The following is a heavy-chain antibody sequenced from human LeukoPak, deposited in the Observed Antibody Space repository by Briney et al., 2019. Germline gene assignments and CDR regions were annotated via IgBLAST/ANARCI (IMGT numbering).Heavy chain of an antibody. Sequence: GGSLRLSCTASGFTFGDYAISWVRHAPRKGREWVGFIRSKAYVGTTEYAASVKSRYTISRDDTKNIEYLQMNSLKNEDAAVYYCTRAEELWFGELLFDYWGQGTLVTVSS. CDR2: IRSKAYVGTT. V-gene: IGHV3-49*04. CDR1: GFTFGDYA. CDR3: TRAEELWFGELLFDY. D-gene: IGHD3-10*01. J-gene: IGHJ4*02.